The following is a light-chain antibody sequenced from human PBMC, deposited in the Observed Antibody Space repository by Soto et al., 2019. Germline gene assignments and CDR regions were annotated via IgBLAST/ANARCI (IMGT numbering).Light chain of an antibody. CDR3: QQYNNWPPRT. CDR1: QSVGSN. Sequence: EVVMTESESTLSGSPGERATLACRPSQSVGSNLAWYQQKPGQAPRRLIYGASTRATGITARCSGSGSGTEFTLTISSLQSEDFAVYYCQQYNNWPPRTFGGGTKVDIK. J-gene: IGKJ4*01. V-gene: IGKV3-15*01. CDR2: GAS.